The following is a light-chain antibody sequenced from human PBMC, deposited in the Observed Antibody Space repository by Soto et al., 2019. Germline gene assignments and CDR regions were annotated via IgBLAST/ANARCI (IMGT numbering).Light chain of an antibody. Sequence: EIVLTQSPATLSLSPGERATLSCRASQSISSFLTWYQLKPGQAPRLLIYDASNRATGIPARFSGSGSGTDFTLTISSLEPEEFAVYYCQQRTKWPLTFGGGTKLEIK. CDR3: QQRTKWPLT. CDR1: QSISSF. V-gene: IGKV3-11*01. J-gene: IGKJ4*01. CDR2: DAS.